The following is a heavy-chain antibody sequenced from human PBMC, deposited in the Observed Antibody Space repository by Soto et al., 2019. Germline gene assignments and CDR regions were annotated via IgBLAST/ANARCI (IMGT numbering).Heavy chain of an antibody. CDR3: VGRYDFRDY. CDR1: GGSISSYY. CDR2: IYYSEST. V-gene: IGHV4-59*01. D-gene: IGHD3-3*01. J-gene: IGHJ4*02. Sequence: PSETLSLTCTVSGGSISSYYWSWIRQPPGKGLEWIGYIYYSESTNYNPSLRSRVTISIDASKNQFSLKLTSVTAADTAVYYCVGRYDFRDYWGQGTLVTVSS.